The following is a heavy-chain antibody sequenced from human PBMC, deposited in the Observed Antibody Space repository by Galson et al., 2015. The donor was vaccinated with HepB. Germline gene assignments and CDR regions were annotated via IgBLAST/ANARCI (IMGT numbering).Heavy chain of an antibody. J-gene: IGHJ3*02. CDR3: ASHTPGSSWEPPDQNAFDI. CDR2: ISSSSSYI. D-gene: IGHD3-10*01. CDR1: EFTFSSYS. V-gene: IGHV3-21*04. Sequence: SLRLSCAASEFTFSSYSMNWVRQAPGKGLEWVSSISSSSSYIYYADSVKGRFTISRDNAKNSLYLQMNSLRAEDTAVYYCASHTPGSSWEPPDQNAFDIWGQGTMVTVSS.